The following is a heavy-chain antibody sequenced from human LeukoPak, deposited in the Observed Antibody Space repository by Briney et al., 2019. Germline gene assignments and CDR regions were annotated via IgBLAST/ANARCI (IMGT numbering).Heavy chain of an antibody. V-gene: IGHV3-64*01. CDR2: INSNGDST. D-gene: IGHD2-2*01. CDR1: GFTFSSYP. CDR3: ARVGYCSSTSCFTNFFDY. J-gene: IGHJ4*02. Sequence: GGSLRLSCVASGFTFSSYPMHWVRQAPGKGLEYVSAINSNGDSTYYANSVKGRFTISRDNSKNTLYLQMGSLRAEDMAMYYCARVGYCSSTSCFTNFFDYWGQGTLVTVST.